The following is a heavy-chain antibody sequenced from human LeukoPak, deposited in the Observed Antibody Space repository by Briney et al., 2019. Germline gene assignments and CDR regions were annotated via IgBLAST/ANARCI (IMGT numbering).Heavy chain of an antibody. J-gene: IGHJ6*03. CDR1: VFTFSSYE. Sequence: GGSLSLSCAASVFTFSSYEMNWVRQAPGKGLEWVSYISSSGSTIYYADSVKGRFTISRDNAKNSLYLQMNSLRAEDTAVYYCARVQAVNYYYYYYMDVWGKGTTVTVSS. D-gene: IGHD4-17*01. CDR3: ARVQAVNYYYYYYMDV. CDR2: ISSSGSTI. V-gene: IGHV3-48*03.